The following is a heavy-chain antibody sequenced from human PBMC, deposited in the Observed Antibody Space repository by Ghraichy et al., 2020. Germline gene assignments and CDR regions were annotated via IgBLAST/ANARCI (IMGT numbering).Heavy chain of an antibody. V-gene: IGHV4-61*01. CDR2: IYYSGST. CDR3: ARDNGRRVEMATIGAFDI. CDR1: GGSVSSGSYY. D-gene: IGHD5-24*01. J-gene: IGHJ3*02. Sequence: SETLSLTCTVSGGSVSSGSYYWSWIRQPPGKGLEWIGYIYYSGSTNYNPSLKSRVTISVDTYKNQFSLKLSSVTAADTAVYYCARDNGRRVEMATIGAFDIWGQGTMVTVSS.